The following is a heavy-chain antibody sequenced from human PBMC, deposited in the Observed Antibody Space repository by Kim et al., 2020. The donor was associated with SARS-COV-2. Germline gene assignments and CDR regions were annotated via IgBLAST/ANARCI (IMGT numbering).Heavy chain of an antibody. V-gene: IGHV3-43*01. J-gene: IGHJ4*02. D-gene: IGHD4-17*01. CDR2: ISWDGGSA. CDR1: GFTFDDFT. CDR3: VAGDYILYY. Sequence: GGSLRLSCAASGFTFDDFTMHWVRQVPGKGLEWVSLISWDGGSADYADSVKGRFTISRDNRKNSLYLQMNSLRTDDTALYYCVAGDYILYYWGQGTLVTVSS.